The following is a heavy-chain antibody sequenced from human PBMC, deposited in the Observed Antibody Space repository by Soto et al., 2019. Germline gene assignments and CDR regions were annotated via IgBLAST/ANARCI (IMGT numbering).Heavy chain of an antibody. CDR1: GGSIRTTGYY. CDR2: IYHRGTT. D-gene: IGHD4-17*01. J-gene: IGHJ4*02. V-gene: IGHV4-31*03. CDR3: ARHVESTAATDS. Sequence: QVQLQESGPGLVKPSQTLSLTCTVSGGSIRTTGYYWNWIRQRPGKGLEWIGNIYHRGTTYYHPSLKSRVSLSVDTSNNQFSLRLTSVTAADTAVYFCARHVESTAATDSWAQGTLVTVSS.